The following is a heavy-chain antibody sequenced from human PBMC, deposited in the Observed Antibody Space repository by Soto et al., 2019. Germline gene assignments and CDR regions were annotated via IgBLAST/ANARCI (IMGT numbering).Heavy chain of an antibody. J-gene: IGHJ6*02. D-gene: IGHD2-15*01. Sequence: TGGSLRLSCAASGFTFSSYAMHWVRPAPGKGLEWVAVISYDGSNKYYADSVKGRFTISRDNSTNTLYVQMNSRRAEDTAVYYCAREFCSGGSCYSKVSYYGMDVWGQGTTVTVSS. V-gene: IGHV3-30-3*01. CDR1: GFTFSSYA. CDR3: AREFCSGGSCYSKVSYYGMDV. CDR2: ISYDGSNK.